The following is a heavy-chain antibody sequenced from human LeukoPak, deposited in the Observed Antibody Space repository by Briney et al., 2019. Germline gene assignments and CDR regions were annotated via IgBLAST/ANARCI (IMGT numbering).Heavy chain of an antibody. CDR2: ISSSSSYI. CDR3: ARKGSGYRQFRGDYYYGMDV. Sequence: GGSLRLSCAASGFTFSSYSMNWVRQAPGKGLEWVSSISSSSSYIYYADSVKGRFTISRDNAKNSLYLQMNSLRAEDTAVYYCARKGSGYRQFRGDYYYGMDVWGQGTTVTASS. J-gene: IGHJ6*02. D-gene: IGHD3-10*01. CDR1: GFTFSSYS. V-gene: IGHV3-21*01.